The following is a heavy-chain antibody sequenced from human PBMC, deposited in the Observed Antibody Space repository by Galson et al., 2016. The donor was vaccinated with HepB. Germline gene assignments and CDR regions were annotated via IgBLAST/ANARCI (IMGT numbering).Heavy chain of an antibody. CDR1: GGSISSSDW. Sequence: SETLSLTCAVSGGSISSSDWWSWVRQPPGKGLEWIAEIYHSGDTNYNPSLQSRVTLSLDKSKNQFSLRLSSVTAADTAVYYCARASDFWSGYFDSWGQGTQVTVSS. J-gene: IGHJ4*02. D-gene: IGHD3-3*01. V-gene: IGHV4-4*02. CDR2: IYHSGDT. CDR3: ARASDFWSGYFDS.